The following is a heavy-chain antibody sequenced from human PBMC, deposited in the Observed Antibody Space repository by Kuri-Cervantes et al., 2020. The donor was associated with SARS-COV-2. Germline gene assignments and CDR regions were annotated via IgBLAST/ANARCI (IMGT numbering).Heavy chain of an antibody. J-gene: IGHJ6*02. CDR2: TNHSGST. D-gene: IGHD2-2*01. V-gene: IGHV4-34*01. CDR3: ASIVVVPAASGYYYYYGMDV. Sequence: SETLSLTCAVYGGSFSGYYWSWIRQPPGKGLEWIGETNHSGSTNYNPSLKSRVTISVDTSKSQFSLKLSSVTAADTAVYYCASIVVVPAASGYYYYYGMDVWGQGTTVTVSS. CDR1: GGSFSGYY.